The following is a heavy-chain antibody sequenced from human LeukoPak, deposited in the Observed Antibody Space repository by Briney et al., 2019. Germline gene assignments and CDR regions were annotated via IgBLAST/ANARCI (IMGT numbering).Heavy chain of an antibody. CDR2: ISSNGGST. D-gene: IGHD3-16*02. CDR3: VKDRYDYVWGSYRYFDY. V-gene: IGHV3-64D*06. J-gene: IGHJ4*02. CDR1: GFTFSSYA. Sequence: GGSLRLSCSASGFTFSSYAMHWVRQAPGKGLEYVSAISSNGGSTYYADSVKGRFTISRDNSKNTLYLQMSSLGAEDTAVYYCVKDRYDYVWGSYRYFDYRGQGTLVTVSS.